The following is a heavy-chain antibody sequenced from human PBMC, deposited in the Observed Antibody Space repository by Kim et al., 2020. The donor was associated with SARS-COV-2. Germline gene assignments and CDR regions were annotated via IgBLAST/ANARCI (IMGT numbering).Heavy chain of an antibody. CDR3: VKGRSSGYFYDSFHH. J-gene: IGHJ1*01. CDR1: GFTFSSYA. V-gene: IGHV3-64D*09. Sequence: GGSLRLSCSASGFTFSSYAMHWVRQAPGKGLQYVSSISNNGGSTYYADSVKGRFTISRDNFKNTVYLQMSSLRVEDTAVYYCVKGRSSGYFYDSFHHWG. D-gene: IGHD6-13*01. CDR2: ISNNGGST.